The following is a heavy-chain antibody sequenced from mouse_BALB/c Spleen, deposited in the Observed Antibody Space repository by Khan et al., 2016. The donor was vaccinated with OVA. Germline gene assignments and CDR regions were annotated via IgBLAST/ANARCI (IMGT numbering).Heavy chain of an antibody. D-gene: IGHD2-3*01. CDR1: GYSITSDYA. Sequence: EVQLVETGPGLVKPSQSLSLTCTVTGYSITSDYAWNWIRQFPGNKLEWMGSINYSGSTHYNPSLKSRISITRDTSKNQFFLQLNSVTTEDTATYYCARDGSRYNYAMDYWGQGTAVTVSS. CDR2: INYSGST. V-gene: IGHV3-2*02. J-gene: IGHJ4*01. CDR3: ARDGSRYNYAMDY.